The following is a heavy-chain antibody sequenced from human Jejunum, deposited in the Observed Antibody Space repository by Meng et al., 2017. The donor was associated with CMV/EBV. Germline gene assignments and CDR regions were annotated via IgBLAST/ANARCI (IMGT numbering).Heavy chain of an antibody. J-gene: IGHJ6*02. CDR2: INPKSGGT. CDR1: GYC. CDR3: VREGFCSTTSCFRPYGMDV. V-gene: IGHV1-2*02. D-gene: IGHD2-2*01. Sequence: GYCMHWVRQAPGQGLEWMAWINPKSGGTNYAQKFQGRVTMTRDTSISTAYMELSRLRSDDTAMYYCVREGFCSTTSCFRPYGMDVWGQGTTVTVSS.